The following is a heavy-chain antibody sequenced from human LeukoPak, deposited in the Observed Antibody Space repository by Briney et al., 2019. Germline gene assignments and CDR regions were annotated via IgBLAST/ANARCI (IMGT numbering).Heavy chain of an antibody. Sequence: PGGSLRPFCAASGFTVSSNYMSSDRQAPGNGLEWLSVIYSGGSTSYADSVKGRFTISRDSSKNSLYLQMNSLRAEDTAVYYCARHLIVGASEGAFDIWGQGTLVTVSS. CDR1: GFTVSSNY. CDR3: ARHLIVGASEGAFDI. D-gene: IGHD1-26*01. V-gene: IGHV3-66*02. CDR2: IYSGGST. J-gene: IGHJ3*02.